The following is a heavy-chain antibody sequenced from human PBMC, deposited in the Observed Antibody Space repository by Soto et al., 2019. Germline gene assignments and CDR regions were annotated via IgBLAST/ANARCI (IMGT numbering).Heavy chain of an antibody. J-gene: IGHJ3*02. CDR2: IIPRLGVR. D-gene: IGHD2-21*01. CDR1: GGTCSTYR. V-gene: IGHV1-69*02. CDR3: TIGSWSGEVFDI. Sequence: QVQLVQSGAEVKKPGSSVKVSCKDSGGTCSTYRMFWVRQAPGQGLEWMGRIIPRLGVRNFAQRFQDRVTITADKSTATVHMELSRLRSEDTALYYCTIGSWSGEVFDIWGQGTMGTVS.